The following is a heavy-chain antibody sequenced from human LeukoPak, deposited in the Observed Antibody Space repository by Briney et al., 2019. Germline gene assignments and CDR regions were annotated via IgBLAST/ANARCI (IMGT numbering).Heavy chain of an antibody. CDR3: ARDGPDKYYHDSSGYPPAPFDY. Sequence: GASVKVSCKASGYTFTGYYMHWVRQAPGQGLEWMGWINPNSGGTNYAQKFQGRVTMTRDTSISTAYMELSRLRSEDTAVYYCARDGPDKYYHDSSGYPPAPFDYWGQGTLVTVSS. CDR2: INPNSGGT. V-gene: IGHV1-2*02. D-gene: IGHD3-22*01. J-gene: IGHJ4*02. CDR1: GYTFTGYY.